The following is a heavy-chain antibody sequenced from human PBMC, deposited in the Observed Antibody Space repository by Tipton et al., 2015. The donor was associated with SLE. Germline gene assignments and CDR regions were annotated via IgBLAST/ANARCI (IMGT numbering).Heavy chain of an antibody. V-gene: IGHV4-61*09. Sequence: TLSLTCTVSGGSISSGGYYWSWIRQPAGKGLEWIGHIYTSGSTNYNPSLKSRVTISVDTSKNQFSLKLSSVTAADTAVYYCARDRGRDGYNTAFDYWGQGTLVTVSS. J-gene: IGHJ4*02. CDR2: IYTSGST. CDR1: GGSISSGGYY. CDR3: ARDRGRDGYNTAFDY. D-gene: IGHD5-24*01.